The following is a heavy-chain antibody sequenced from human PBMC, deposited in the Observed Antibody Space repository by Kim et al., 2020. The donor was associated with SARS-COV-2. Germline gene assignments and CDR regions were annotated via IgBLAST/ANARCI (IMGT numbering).Heavy chain of an antibody. CDR2: ISGSGGST. Sequence: GGSLRLSCAASGFTFSSYAMSWVRQAPGKGLEWVSAISGSGGSTYYADSVKGRFTISRDNSKNTLYLQMNSLRAEDTAVYYCAKLPYDILTGPKENWGQGTLVTVSS. CDR3: AKLPYDILTGPKEN. J-gene: IGHJ4*02. D-gene: IGHD3-9*01. V-gene: IGHV3-23*01. CDR1: GFTFSSYA.